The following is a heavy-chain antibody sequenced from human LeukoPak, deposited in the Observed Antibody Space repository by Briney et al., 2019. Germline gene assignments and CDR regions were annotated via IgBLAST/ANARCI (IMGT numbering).Heavy chain of an antibody. CDR1: GFTFSNYG. D-gene: IGHD1-14*01. J-gene: IGHJ4*02. Sequence: GGSLRLSCAASGFTFSNYGMLWVRQAPGKGLEWVAFIRYDGNNKLYADSMKGRFTISRDNSKNTLYLHINSLRAEDKAVYYCVKDNPLDYWGQGTLVIVSS. V-gene: IGHV3-30*02. CDR2: IRYDGNNK. CDR3: VKDNPLDY.